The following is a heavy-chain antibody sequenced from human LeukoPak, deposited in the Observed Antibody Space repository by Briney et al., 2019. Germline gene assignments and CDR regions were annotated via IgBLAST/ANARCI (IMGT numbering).Heavy chain of an antibody. CDR2: IIPLLGTP. CDR1: GGTFSNYA. Sequence: SVTVSCKACGGTFSNYAISSVRQAPGQGLEWMGGIIPLLGTPNYAQKFQGRVTITADDSTSTAYMELTSLRSEDTAVYDCAAGLGHRGQGTLVTVSS. V-gene: IGHV1-69*13. J-gene: IGHJ4*02. CDR3: AAGLGH. D-gene: IGHD6-19*01.